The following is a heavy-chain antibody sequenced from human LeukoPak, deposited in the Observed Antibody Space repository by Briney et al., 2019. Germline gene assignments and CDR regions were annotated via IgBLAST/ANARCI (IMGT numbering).Heavy chain of an antibody. J-gene: IGHJ4*02. CDR3: ARYDSRGSASTKFDY. D-gene: IGHD3-3*01. CDR2: IYGRAST. V-gene: IGHV4-38-2*01. CDR1: GYSLGKNYY. Sequence: SETLSLTCAVSGYSLGKNYYWGWIRQSPGKGLEWIGRIYGRASTSYHPSLMNRVTMSVDTSKNHFSLQLTSVTAADPAVYYCARYDSRGSASTKFDYWGPGIQVTVPS.